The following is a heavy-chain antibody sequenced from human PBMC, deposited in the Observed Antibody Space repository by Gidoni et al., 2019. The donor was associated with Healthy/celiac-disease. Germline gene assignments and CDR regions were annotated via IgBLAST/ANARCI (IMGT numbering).Heavy chain of an antibody. Sequence: EVQLVESGGGLVKPGGSLRLSCAASGFTFSNSWMSWVRQAPGKGLEWVGRIKSKTDGGTTDYAAPVKGRFTISRDDSKNTLYLQMNSLKTEDTAVYYCTTDLGGYYGSGSYNADYWGQGTLVTVSS. CDR3: TTDLGGYYGSGSYNADY. CDR2: IKSKTDGGTT. J-gene: IGHJ4*02. D-gene: IGHD3-10*01. V-gene: IGHV3-15*01. CDR1: GFTFSNSW.